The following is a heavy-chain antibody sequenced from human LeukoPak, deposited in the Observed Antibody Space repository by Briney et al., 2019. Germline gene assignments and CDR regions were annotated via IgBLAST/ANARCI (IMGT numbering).Heavy chain of an antibody. CDR3: ARDRAWNYFDY. J-gene: IGHJ4*02. D-gene: IGHD3-3*01. CDR2: ISNDGSRK. V-gene: IGHV3-30*03. CDR1: GFTFSRHG. Sequence: PGGSLRLSCAPSGFTFSRHGMHWVRQAPGKGLEWVAIISNDGSRKYYAHSVEGRFTISRDNSKNTLYLQMDSLRAEDTAVYYCARDRAWNYFDYWGREPWSPSPQ.